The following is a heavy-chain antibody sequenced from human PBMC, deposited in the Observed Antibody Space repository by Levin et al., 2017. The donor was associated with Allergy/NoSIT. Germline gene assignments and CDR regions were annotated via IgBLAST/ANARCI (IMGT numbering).Heavy chain of an antibody. Sequence: SETLSLTCTVSGGSISSSSYYWGWIRQPPGKGLEWIGSIYYSGSTYYNPSLKSRVTISVDTSKNQFSLKLSSVTAADTAVYYCARDLSFSSDYWGQGTLVTVSS. J-gene: IGHJ4*02. CDR3: ARDLSFSSDY. D-gene: IGHD2-2*01. CDR1: GGSISSSSYY. CDR2: IYYSGST. V-gene: IGHV4-39*07.